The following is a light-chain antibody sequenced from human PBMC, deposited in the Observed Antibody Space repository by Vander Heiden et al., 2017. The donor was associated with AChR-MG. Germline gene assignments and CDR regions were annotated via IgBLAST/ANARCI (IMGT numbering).Light chain of an antibody. V-gene: IGLV2-11*01. J-gene: IGLJ3*02. CDR3: CSYAGTYTGV. CDR2: DVN. CDR1: SSDVGGYHY. Sequence: QSALTQPRSVSGSPGQSVTISCTGTSSDVGGYHYVSWYLQHPGKAPKRLIYDVNRRPSGVPDRVSGSKSGNTASLTIYGLQAEDEADYYCCSYAGTYTGVFGGGTKLTVL.